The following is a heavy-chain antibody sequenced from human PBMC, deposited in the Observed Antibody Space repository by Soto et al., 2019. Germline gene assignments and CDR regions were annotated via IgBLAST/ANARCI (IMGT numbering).Heavy chain of an antibody. V-gene: IGHV4-59*01. CDR3: ARRTVTTLYYYGMDV. Sequence: SETLSLTCTVSGGSISGYYWTWIRQPPGKGLEWIGYIYYSGSTYYNPSLKSRVTISVDTSKNQFSLRLNSVTAADTAVYYCARRTVTTLYYYGMDVWGQGTTVTVSS. D-gene: IGHD4-17*01. J-gene: IGHJ6*02. CDR2: IYYSGST. CDR1: GGSISGYY.